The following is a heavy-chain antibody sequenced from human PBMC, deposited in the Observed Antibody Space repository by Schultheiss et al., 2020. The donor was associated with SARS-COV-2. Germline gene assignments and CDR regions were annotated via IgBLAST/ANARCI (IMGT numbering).Heavy chain of an antibody. CDR3: ARVNYDSSGYYYGSAVDY. D-gene: IGHD3-22*01. Sequence: ASVKVSCKASGYTFTSYGISWVRQAPGQGLEWMGWISAYNGNTNYAQKLQGRVTMTTDTSTSTAYMELRSLRSDDTAVYYCARVNYDSSGYYYGSAVDYWGQGTLVTVSS. CDR1: GYTFTSYG. J-gene: IGHJ4*02. V-gene: IGHV1-18*01. CDR2: ISAYNGNT.